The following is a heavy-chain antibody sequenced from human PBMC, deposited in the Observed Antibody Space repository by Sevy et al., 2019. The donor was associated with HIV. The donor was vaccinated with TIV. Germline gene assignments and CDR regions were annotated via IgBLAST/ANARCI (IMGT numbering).Heavy chain of an antibody. CDR2: ISSSGSTI. J-gene: IGHJ6*02. D-gene: IGHD1-26*01. CDR3: ASDSGSYYKPTYGMDV. V-gene: IGHV3-11*01. CDR1: GFTFSDYY. Sequence: GGSLRLSCAASGFTFSDYYMSWIRQAPGKGLEWVSYISSSGSTIYYADSVKGRFTISRDNAKNSLYLQMNSLRAEDTAVYDCASDSGSYYKPTYGMDVWGQGTTVTVSS.